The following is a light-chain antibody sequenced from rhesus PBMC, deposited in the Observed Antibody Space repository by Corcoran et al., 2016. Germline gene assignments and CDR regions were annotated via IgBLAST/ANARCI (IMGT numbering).Light chain of an antibody. Sequence: DIQMTQSPSSLSASVGDTVTITCRASQSISSWLDWSQQKPGKAPKLLIYKAYSLQSGVPSRFSGSGAGTDFTLTISSLQPEDFATYYCLRYSSSPLTFGGGTKVEIK. J-gene: IGKJ4*01. V-gene: IGKV1-22*01. CDR2: KAY. CDR1: QSISSW. CDR3: LRYSSSPLT.